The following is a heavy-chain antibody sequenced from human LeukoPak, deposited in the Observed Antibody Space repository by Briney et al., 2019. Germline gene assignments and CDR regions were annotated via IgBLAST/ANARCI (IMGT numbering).Heavy chain of an antibody. J-gene: IGHJ6*03. CDR2: IDSGGST. Sequence: GGPLRLSCAASGFTFRSYAMSWVRQAPGKGLEWVSVIDSGGSTYYADSVKGRFTISRENSKNTLYLQMNSLRAEDTAVYYCATRGGYSSSWYSPYYYYYYMDVWGKGTTVTVSS. CDR3: ATRGGYSSSWYSPYYYYYYMDV. CDR1: GFTFRSYA. D-gene: IGHD6-13*01. V-gene: IGHV3-53*01.